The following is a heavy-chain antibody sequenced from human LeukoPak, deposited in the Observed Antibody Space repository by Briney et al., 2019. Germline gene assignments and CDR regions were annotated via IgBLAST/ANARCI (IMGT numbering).Heavy chain of an antibody. CDR1: GGSISSSSYY. Sequence: SGTLSLTCTVSGGSISSSSYYWGWIRQPPGKGLEWIGSIYYSGSTYYNPSLKSRVTISVDTSKNQFSLKLSSATAADTAVYYCARGNNYYDSSGFDYWGQGTLVTVSS. V-gene: IGHV4-39*07. CDR3: ARGNNYYDSSGFDY. J-gene: IGHJ4*02. CDR2: IYYSGST. D-gene: IGHD3-22*01.